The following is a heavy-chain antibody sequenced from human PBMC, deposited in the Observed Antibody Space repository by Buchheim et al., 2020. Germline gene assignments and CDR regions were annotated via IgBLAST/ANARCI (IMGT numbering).Heavy chain of an antibody. CDR1: GYTFTSYD. CDR2: MNPNSGNT. Sequence: QVQLVQSGAEVKKPGASVKVSCKASGYTFTSYDINWVRQATGQGLEWMGWMNPNSGNTGYAQKFQGRVTMTRNTSISTAYMELSSLRSEDTAVYYCASSQSVMTDFGVVIIPERYYYGMDVWGQGTT. V-gene: IGHV1-8*01. D-gene: IGHD3-3*01. J-gene: IGHJ6*02. CDR3: ASSQSVMTDFGVVIIPERYYYGMDV.